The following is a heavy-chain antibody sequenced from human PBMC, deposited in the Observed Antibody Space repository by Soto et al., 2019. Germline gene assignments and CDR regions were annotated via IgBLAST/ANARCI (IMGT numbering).Heavy chain of an antibody. D-gene: IGHD5-18*01. Sequence: ASVKVSCKASGYTFTSYGISWVRQAPGQGLEWMGWINAYNGNTNYAQKFQGRVTMTTDTSASTAYMELRSLRSDDTAVYYCARDVGYGLIDYWGQGTLVTVSS. CDR1: GYTFTSYG. J-gene: IGHJ4*02. CDR2: INAYNGNT. CDR3: ARDVGYGLIDY. V-gene: IGHV1-18*01.